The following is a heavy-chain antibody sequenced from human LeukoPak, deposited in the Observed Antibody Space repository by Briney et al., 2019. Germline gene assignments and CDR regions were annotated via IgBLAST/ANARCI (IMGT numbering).Heavy chain of an antibody. V-gene: IGHV4-31*03. CDR1: GGSISSGGYY. J-gene: IGHJ5*02. CDR3: ARGPGYCSSTSCYAGASFDP. D-gene: IGHD2-2*01. Sequence: PSETLSLTCTVSGGSISSGGYYWSWIRQHPGKGLEWIGYIYYSGSTYYSPSLKSRVTISVDTSKNQFSLKLSSVTAADTAVYYCARGPGYCSSTSCYAGASFDPWGQGTLVTVSS. CDR2: IYYSGST.